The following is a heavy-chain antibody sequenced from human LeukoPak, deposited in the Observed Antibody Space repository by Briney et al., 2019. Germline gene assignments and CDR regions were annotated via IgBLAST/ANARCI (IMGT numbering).Heavy chain of an antibody. Sequence: GASVKVSCKASGYTFTNYAMNWVRQAPGQGREWMGWINTNTGNTTYAQGFTGRFVFSLDTSVSTAYLQISNLKAEDTAVYFCAREKPEYSSSWYDYWGQGTLVTVSS. D-gene: IGHD6-13*01. V-gene: IGHV7-4-1*02. CDR3: AREKPEYSSSWYDY. CDR2: INTNTGNT. CDR1: GYTFTNYA. J-gene: IGHJ4*02.